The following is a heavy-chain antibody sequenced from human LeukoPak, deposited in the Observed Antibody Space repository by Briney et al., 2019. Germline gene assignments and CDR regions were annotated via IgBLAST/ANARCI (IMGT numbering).Heavy chain of an antibody. CDR1: GGSFSGYY. Sequence: KASETLSLTCAVYGGSFSGYYWSWIRQPPGKGLEWIGEINHSGSTNYNPSLKSRVTISVDTSKNQFSLKLSSVTAADTAVYYCARGLGADFWSGYSFVSWFDPWGQGTLVTVSS. J-gene: IGHJ5*02. CDR2: INHSGST. CDR3: ARGLGADFWSGYSFVSWFDP. D-gene: IGHD3-3*01. V-gene: IGHV4-34*01.